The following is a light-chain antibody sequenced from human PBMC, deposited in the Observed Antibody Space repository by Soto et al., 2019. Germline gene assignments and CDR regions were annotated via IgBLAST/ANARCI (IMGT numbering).Light chain of an antibody. CDR1: QGLSRK. CDR2: AAA. Sequence: DIPMTKSPSYLSASVEDRVTIPCRASQGLSRKVNWYQQKPGKAPQLLIYAAASLQSGVPSRFSGSGSGTDFTLTISSLQPEDFANYYCQQSYSLPPTFGHGTKVEIK. V-gene: IGKV1-39*01. CDR3: QQSYSLPPT. J-gene: IGKJ1*01.